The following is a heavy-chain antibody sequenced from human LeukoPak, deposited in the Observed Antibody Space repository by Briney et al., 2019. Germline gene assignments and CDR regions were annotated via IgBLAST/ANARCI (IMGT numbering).Heavy chain of an antibody. CDR2: IDYDGSQE. D-gene: IGHD4-17*01. V-gene: IGHV3-30*02. CDR3: AKDFIAVSTVTTGWFDP. Sequence: PGGSLRLSCVASRFEFSYYGMHWVRQAAGKGLEWVAVIDYDGSQEYYADSVKGRFTISRDNSKNTLYLQMNSLRAEDTAVYYCAKDFIAVSTVTTGWFDPWGQGTLVTVSS. J-gene: IGHJ5*02. CDR1: RFEFSYYG.